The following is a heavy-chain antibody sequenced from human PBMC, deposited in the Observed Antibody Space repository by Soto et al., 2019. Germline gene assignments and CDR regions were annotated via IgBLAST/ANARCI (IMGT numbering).Heavy chain of an antibody. Sequence: GGSLRLSCAASGFTFNSYDMNWVRQAPGKGLEWVSYISATGNNIYYADSVMGRFTISRDNAKKSLYLQMNSLRAEDTAVYYCARDMGSVSYYDSSGYFDYWGQGALVTVSS. J-gene: IGHJ4*02. CDR2: ISATGNNI. CDR1: GFTFNSYD. CDR3: ARDMGSVSYYDSSGYFDY. D-gene: IGHD3-22*01. V-gene: IGHV3-48*03.